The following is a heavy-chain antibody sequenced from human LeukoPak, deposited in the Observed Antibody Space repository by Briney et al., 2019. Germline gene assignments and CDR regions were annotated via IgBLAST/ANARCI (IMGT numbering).Heavy chain of an antibody. J-gene: IGHJ6*04. D-gene: IGHD2-21*01. Sequence: SVKVSCKASGGTFSSYAISWVRQAPGQGLEWMGGIIPIFGTANYAQNFQGRVTITADESTSTAYMELSSLRSEDTAVYYCARVGLRPAIPGDVWGKGTTVTVSS. V-gene: IGHV1-69*13. CDR1: GGTFSSYA. CDR3: ARVGLRPAIPGDV. CDR2: IIPIFGTA.